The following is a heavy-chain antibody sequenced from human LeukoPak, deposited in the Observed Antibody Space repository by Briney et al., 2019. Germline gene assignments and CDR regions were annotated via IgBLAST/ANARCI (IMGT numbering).Heavy chain of an antibody. CDR1: GGSFSGYY. J-gene: IGHJ4*02. V-gene: IGHV4-34*01. Sequence: SETLSLTCAVYGGSFSGYYWSWIRQPPGKGLEWIGEINHSGSTNYNPSLKSRVTISVDTSKNQFSLKLSSVTAADTAVYYCARYSETGNYYFDYWGQGTLVSVST. CDR3: ARYSETGNYYFDY. D-gene: IGHD1-7*01. CDR2: INHSGST.